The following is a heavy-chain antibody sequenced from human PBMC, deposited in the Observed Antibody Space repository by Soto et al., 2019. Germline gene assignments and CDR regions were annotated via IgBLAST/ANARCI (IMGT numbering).Heavy chain of an antibody. D-gene: IGHD6-13*01. Sequence: QVQLQESGPGLVKPSETLSLTCTVSGASITTYYWSWIRQPPRKGLEWIAYIYNAGPTNYNHSLQSRVTISVDTSKNQFSLRLNSVTAADTAVYYCARGSSWYDYWGQGTLVTVSS. J-gene: IGHJ4*02. V-gene: IGHV4-4*08. CDR1: GASITTYY. CDR3: ARGSSWYDY. CDR2: IYNAGPT.